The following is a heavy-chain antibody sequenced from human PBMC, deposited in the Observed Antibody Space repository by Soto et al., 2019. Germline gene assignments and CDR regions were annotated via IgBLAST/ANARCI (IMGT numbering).Heavy chain of an antibody. J-gene: IGHJ4*02. CDR3: ARGNVVAIDY. CDR2: IYHSGST. D-gene: IGHD2-21*01. Sequence: SETLSLTCSVSGGSISRGCYSWSWIRQPPGKGLEWIGYIYHSGSTYYNPSLKSRVTISVDRSKNQFSLKLSSVTAADTAVYYCARGNVVAIDYWGQGTLVTVSS. V-gene: IGHV4-30-2*01. CDR1: GGSISRGCYS.